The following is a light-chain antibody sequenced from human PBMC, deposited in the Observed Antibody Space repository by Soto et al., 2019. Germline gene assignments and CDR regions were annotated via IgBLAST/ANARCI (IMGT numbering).Light chain of an antibody. J-gene: IGKJ1*01. V-gene: IGKV1-5*01. CDR1: QSISSW. Sequence: IRVTQSLSPLSASISQRVDMXIRASQSISSWLAWYQQKPGKAPKFLMYDASSLDGGVPSRFSGSGSGTEFTLTISSLQPDDFATYYCQVYDSYSRPFGQGAKVAIK. CDR2: DAS. CDR3: QVYDSYSRP.